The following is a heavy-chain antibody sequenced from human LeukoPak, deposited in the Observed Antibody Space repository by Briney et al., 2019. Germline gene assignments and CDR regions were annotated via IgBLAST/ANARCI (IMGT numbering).Heavy chain of an antibody. V-gene: IGHV2-5*01. CDR2: IYWNDGK. J-gene: IGHJ6*03. D-gene: IGHD3-3*01. Sequence: SGPTLVNPTQTLTLTCTFSGFSLSTSGVGVGWIRQPPGKALEWLALIYWNDGKRYSPSLKSRLTITKDTSKNQVVLTMTNKDPVDTAAYYYAHILSADLLSGYYRDYYYYMDGWGKGATVTVSS. CDR3: AHILSADLLSGYYRDYYYYMDG. CDR1: GFSLSTSGVG.